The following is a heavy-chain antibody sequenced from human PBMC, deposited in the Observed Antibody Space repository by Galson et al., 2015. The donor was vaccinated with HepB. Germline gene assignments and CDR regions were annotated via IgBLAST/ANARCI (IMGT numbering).Heavy chain of an antibody. Sequence: SLRLSCAASGFTFGDYAMSWVRQAPGKGLEWAGLIRSKAYGGTTEYAASVKGRFTISRDDSKSIAYLQMNSLKTEDTAVYYCTRDMGRQLVYYYYGMDVWGQGTTVTVSS. CDR2: IRSKAYGGTT. CDR3: TRDMGRQLVYYYYGMDV. CDR1: GFTFGDYA. D-gene: IGHD6-13*01. V-gene: IGHV3-49*04. J-gene: IGHJ6*02.